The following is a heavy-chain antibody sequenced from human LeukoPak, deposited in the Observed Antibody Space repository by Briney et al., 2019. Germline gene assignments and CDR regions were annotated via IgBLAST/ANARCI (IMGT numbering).Heavy chain of an antibody. CDR2: INPNSGGT. CDR1: GYTFTCYY. J-gene: IGHJ4*02. CDR3: ARSRVRFLEWLLGY. V-gene: IGHV1-2*02. D-gene: IGHD3-3*01. Sequence: GASAKVSCKASGYTFTCYYMHWVRQAPGQGLEWMGWINPNSGGTNYAQKFQGRVTMTRDTSISTAYMELSRLRSDDTAVYYCARSRVRFLEWLLGYWGQGTLVTVSS.